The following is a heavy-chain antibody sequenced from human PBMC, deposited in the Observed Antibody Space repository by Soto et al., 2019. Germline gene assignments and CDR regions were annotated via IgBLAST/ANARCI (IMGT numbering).Heavy chain of an antibody. CDR3: ARGVVVVAATTYYYYGMDV. Sequence: GGSLRLSCAASGFTFSSYWMHWVRQAPGKGLVWVSRINSDGSSTSYADSVKGRFTISRDNAKNTLYLQMNSLRAEDTAVYYCARGVVVVAATTYYYYGMDVWGQGTTVTVSS. D-gene: IGHD2-15*01. CDR2: INSDGSST. CDR1: GFTFSSYW. V-gene: IGHV3-74*01. J-gene: IGHJ6*02.